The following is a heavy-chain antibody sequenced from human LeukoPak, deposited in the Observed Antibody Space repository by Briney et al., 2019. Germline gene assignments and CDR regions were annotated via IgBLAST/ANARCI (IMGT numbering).Heavy chain of an antibody. Sequence: PGASLRLSCAASGFTFSSYAMSWVRQAPGKGLEWVSAISGSSGSTYYADSVKGRFTISRDNSKNTLYLQMNSLRAEDTALYYCAKDIDLWGATLDYWGQGTLVTVSS. CDR3: AKDIDLWGATLDY. V-gene: IGHV3-23*01. J-gene: IGHJ4*02. CDR2: ISGSSGST. CDR1: GFTFSSYA. D-gene: IGHD1-26*01.